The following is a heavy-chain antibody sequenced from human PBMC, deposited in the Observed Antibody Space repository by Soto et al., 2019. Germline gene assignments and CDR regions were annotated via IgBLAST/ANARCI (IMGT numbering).Heavy chain of an antibody. V-gene: IGHV3-9*01. CDR2: ISSNSGNI. CDR1: GLRFDNFA. Sequence: EVQLVESGGGIVEPGRSLRLSCAASGLRFDNFAMHWVRQAPGKGLEWVSSISSNSGNIGYADSVKGRFTISRDNAKNSLYLEMNSLRVEDTGLYYCAKGGSSSWLRDGLHIWGQGTMVTASS. J-gene: IGHJ3*02. D-gene: IGHD6-19*01. CDR3: AKGGSSSWLRDGLHI.